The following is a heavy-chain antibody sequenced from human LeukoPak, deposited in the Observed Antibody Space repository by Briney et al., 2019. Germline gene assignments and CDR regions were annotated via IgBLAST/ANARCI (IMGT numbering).Heavy chain of an antibody. D-gene: IGHD6-13*01. J-gene: IGHJ3*02. CDR2: ISAYNGNT. V-gene: IGHV1-18*01. Sequence: ASVKVSCKASGYTFTSYGISWVRQAPGQGLEWMGCISAYNGNTNYAQKLQGRVTMTTDTSTSTAYMELRSLRSDDTAVYYCAIIIAAAGIEAFDIWGQGTMVTVSS. CDR3: AIIIAAAGIEAFDI. CDR1: GYTFTSYG.